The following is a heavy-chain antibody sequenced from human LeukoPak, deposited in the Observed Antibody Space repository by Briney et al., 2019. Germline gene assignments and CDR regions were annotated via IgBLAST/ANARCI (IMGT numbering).Heavy chain of an antibody. CDR1: GFTFSSYN. CDR3: ARDYSSSGSFFGYYYGMDV. CDR2: ISSSRTTI. Sequence: GGSLRLSCAASGFTFSSYNMNWVRQAPGKGLEWVSYISSSRTTIFYADSVKGRLTISRDNAKNSLFLQMNSLRDEDTAVYYCARDYSSSGSFFGYYYGMDVWGQGTTFSASS. D-gene: IGHD1-26*01. V-gene: IGHV3-48*02. J-gene: IGHJ6*02.